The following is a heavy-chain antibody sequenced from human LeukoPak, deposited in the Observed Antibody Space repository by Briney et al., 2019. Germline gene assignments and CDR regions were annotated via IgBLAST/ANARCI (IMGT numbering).Heavy chain of an antibody. D-gene: IGHD3-10*01. CDR2: MNPTSGNT. V-gene: IGHV1-8*01. Sequence: ASVKVSCKASGYTFTSYDINWVRQATGQGLEWMGWMNPTSGNTGYAQTFQGRVTITRNTSISTAYMELSSLRSEDTAVYYCARGMGLLWFGELLDGMDVWGQGTTVTVSS. J-gene: IGHJ6*02. CDR1: GYTFTSYD. CDR3: ARGMGLLWFGELLDGMDV.